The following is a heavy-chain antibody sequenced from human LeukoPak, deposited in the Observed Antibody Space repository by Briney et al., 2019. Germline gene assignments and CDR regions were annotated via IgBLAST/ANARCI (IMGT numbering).Heavy chain of an antibody. J-gene: IGHJ4*02. D-gene: IGHD3-22*01. V-gene: IGHV1-18*04. Sequence: ASVKVSCKASGYTFTGYYIHWVRQAPGQGLEWMGWISAYNGNTNYAQKLQGRVTMTTDTSTSTAYMELRSLRSDDTAVYYCAVLGNYYDSSGYYLAYWGQGTLVTVSS. CDR3: AVLGNYYDSSGYYLAY. CDR2: ISAYNGNT. CDR1: GYTFTGYY.